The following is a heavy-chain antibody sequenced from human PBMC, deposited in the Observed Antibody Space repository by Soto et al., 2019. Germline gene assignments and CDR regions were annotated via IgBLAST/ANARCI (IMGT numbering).Heavy chain of an antibody. Sequence: SSETLSLTCAVYGGSFSGYYWSWIRQPPGKGLEWIGEINHSGSTNYNPSLKSRVTISVDTSKNQFSLKLSSVTAADTAVYYCARGRFLEAANNWFDPWGQGTLVTVSS. J-gene: IGHJ5*02. V-gene: IGHV4-34*01. CDR2: INHSGST. CDR1: GGSFSGYY. D-gene: IGHD6-13*01. CDR3: ARGRFLEAANNWFDP.